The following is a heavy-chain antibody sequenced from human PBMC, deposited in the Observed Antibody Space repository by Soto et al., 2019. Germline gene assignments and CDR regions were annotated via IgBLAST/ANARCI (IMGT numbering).Heavy chain of an antibody. D-gene: IGHD6-19*01. CDR2: INHSGST. CDR3: ATREGIAVAGRRYFDY. Sequence: QVQLQQWGAGLLKPSETLSLTCAVYGGSFSGYYWSWIRQPPGKGLEWIGEINHSGSTNYNPSLKSRVTLSVDTSKNQFSLKLSSVTAADTAVYYCATREGIAVAGRRYFDYWGQGTLVTVSS. J-gene: IGHJ4*02. CDR1: GGSFSGYY. V-gene: IGHV4-34*01.